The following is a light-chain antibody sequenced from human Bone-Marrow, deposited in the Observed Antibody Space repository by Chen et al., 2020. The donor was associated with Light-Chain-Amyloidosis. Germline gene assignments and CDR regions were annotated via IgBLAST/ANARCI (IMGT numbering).Light chain of an antibody. V-gene: IGKV2-28*01. CDR3: MRARQTPLP. J-gene: IGKJ4*01. CDR1: QSLLRSNGHTY. CDR2: LGS. Sequence: DIVLTQSPLALPVPPGEPASIPCRACQSLLRSNGHTYLDWYLQKPGQSPQVLIYLGSERASGIPERFSGSGSGTDFTRKISRVEAGDVGVYYCMRARQTPLPFGGGTKVEIK.